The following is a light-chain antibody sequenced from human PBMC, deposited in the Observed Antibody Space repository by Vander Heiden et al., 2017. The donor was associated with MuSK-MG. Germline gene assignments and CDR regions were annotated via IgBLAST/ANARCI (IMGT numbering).Light chain of an antibody. CDR2: GAY. Sequence: EIVLTQSPGTLSLSPGERATLSCRASQSVSSSYLAWDQQKPGQAPRLLIYGAYSRATGIKDFTITISRLEPEDLAVYHCKQYGSSPSAVPRYTLGPGTKLEIK. V-gene: IGKV3-20*01. CDR1: QSVSSSY. CDR3: KQYGSSPSAVPRYT. J-gene: IGKJ2*01.